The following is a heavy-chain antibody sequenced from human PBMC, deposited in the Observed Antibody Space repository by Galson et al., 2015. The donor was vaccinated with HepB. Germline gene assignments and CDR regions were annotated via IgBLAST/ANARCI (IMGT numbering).Heavy chain of an antibody. CDR1: GYTFTSYY. J-gene: IGHJ6*02. D-gene: IGHD4-17*01. CDR3: ADGQKEARYYYGMDV. Sequence: SVKVSCKASGYTFTSYYMHWVRQAPGQGLEWMGIINPSGGSTSYAQKFQGRVTMTRDTSTSTVYMELSSLRSEDTAVYYCADGQKEARYYYGMDVWGQGTTVTVSS. CDR2: INPSGGST. V-gene: IGHV1-46*01.